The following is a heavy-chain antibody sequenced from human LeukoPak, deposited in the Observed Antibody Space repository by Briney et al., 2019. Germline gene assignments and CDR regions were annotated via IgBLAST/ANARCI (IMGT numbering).Heavy chain of an antibody. CDR2: ISGSGGST. D-gene: IGHD3-22*01. CDR3: AKDPGYYPQYYFDY. J-gene: IGHJ4*02. CDR1: GFTFSSYA. V-gene: IGHV3-23*01. Sequence: PGGSLRLSCAASGFTFSSYARSWVRQAPGKGLEWVSAISGSGGSTYYADSVKGRFTISRDNSKNTLYLQMNSLRAEDTAVYYCAKDPGYYPQYYFDYWGQGTLVTVSS.